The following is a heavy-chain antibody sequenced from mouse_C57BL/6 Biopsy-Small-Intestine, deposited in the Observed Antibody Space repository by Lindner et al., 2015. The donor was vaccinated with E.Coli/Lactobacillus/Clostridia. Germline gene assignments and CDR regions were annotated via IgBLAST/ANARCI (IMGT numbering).Heavy chain of an antibody. D-gene: IGHD2-2*01. CDR1: GYTFTDYN. J-gene: IGHJ2*01. Sequence: VQLQGSGPELVKPGASVKISCKASGYTFTDYNMDWVKQSHGKSLEWIGDINPNNGGTIYNQKFKGKATLTVDKSSSTAYMELRSLTSEDTAVYYCARGGYYGSDGSFDYWGQGTTLTVSS. V-gene: IGHV1-18*01. CDR2: INPNNGGT. CDR3: ARGGYYGSDGSFDY.